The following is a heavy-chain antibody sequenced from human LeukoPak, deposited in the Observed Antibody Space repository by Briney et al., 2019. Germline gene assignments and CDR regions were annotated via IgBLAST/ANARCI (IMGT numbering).Heavy chain of an antibody. Sequence: SGTLSVTCTVSGGSISYYFWSWFRQSPGKGLEWIGNIHYSGTNTYNPSLESRLSMSVDTSKNQFSLTLNSATAADTAVYYCVRQKSVNADFEYWGQGTLVTVAS. J-gene: IGHJ4*02. D-gene: IGHD2-8*01. V-gene: IGHV4-59*08. CDR2: IHYSGTN. CDR3: VRQKSVNADFEY. CDR1: GGSISYYF.